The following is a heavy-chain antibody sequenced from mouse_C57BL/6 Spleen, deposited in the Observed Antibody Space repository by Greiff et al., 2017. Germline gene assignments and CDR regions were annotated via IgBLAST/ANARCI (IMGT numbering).Heavy chain of an antibody. Sequence: EVKLMESGGGLVQSGRSLRLSCATSGFTSSDFYMEWVRQAPGKGLEWIAASRNKANDYTTEYSASVKGRFIVSRDTSQSILYLQMNALRAEDTAIYYCARSLYDYDGYWYFDVWGTGTTVTVSS. CDR3: ARSLYDYDGYWYFDV. CDR2: SRNKANDYTT. V-gene: IGHV7-1*01. CDR1: GFTSSDFY. J-gene: IGHJ1*03. D-gene: IGHD2-4*01.